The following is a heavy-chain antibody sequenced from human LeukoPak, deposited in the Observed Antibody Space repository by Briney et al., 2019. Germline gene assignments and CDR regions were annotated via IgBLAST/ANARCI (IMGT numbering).Heavy chain of an antibody. J-gene: IGHJ5*02. D-gene: IGHD3-10*01. CDR1: GGAFSSYA. CDR3: ASVPYGSGSYYNWFDP. CDR2: IIPIFGTA. V-gene: IGHV1-69*13. Sequence: ASVKVSCKASGGAFSSYAISWVRQAPGQGLEWMGGIIPIFGTANYAQKFQGRVTITADESTSTAYMELSSLRSEDTAVYHCASVPYGSGSYYNWFDPWGQGTLVTVSS.